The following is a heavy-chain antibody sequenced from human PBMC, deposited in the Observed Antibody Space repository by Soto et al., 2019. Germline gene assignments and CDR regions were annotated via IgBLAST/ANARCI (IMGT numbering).Heavy chain of an antibody. CDR3: ARVFADYGDSLDY. CDR2: IWYDGSNK. CDR1: GFTFSSYG. J-gene: IGHJ4*02. Sequence: PGGSLRLSCAASGFTFSSYGMHWVRQAPGKGLEWVAVIWYDGSNKYYADSVKGRFTISRDNSKNTLYLQMNSLRAEDTAVYYCARVFADYGDSLDYWGQGTLVTVSS. D-gene: IGHD4-17*01. V-gene: IGHV3-33*01.